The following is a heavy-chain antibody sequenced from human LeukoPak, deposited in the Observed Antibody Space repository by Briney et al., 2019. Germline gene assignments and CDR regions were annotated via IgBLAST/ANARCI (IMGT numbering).Heavy chain of an antibody. J-gene: IGHJ5*02. CDR1: CGSFSDYY. D-gene: IGHD3-10*01. CDR2: INHSGNT. V-gene: IGHV4-34*01. Sequence: PSETLSLTCAVYCGSFSDYYWKWIRQPPGKGLEWIAEINHSGNTNYNPSLNNRVKSRVTISVDTSKNQFSLNLKSVTSADTAVYYCVRGSKMVRGARHYNYFDPWGQGTLVTVSS. CDR3: VRGSKMVRGARHYNYFDP.